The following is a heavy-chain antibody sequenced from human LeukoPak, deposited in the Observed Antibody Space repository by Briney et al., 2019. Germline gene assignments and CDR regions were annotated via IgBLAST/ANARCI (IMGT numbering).Heavy chain of an antibody. CDR2: IKQDGSEK. V-gene: IGHV3-7*01. J-gene: IGHJ4*02. Sequence: PGGSLRLSCAASGFTFSSYWMSWVRQAPGKGLEWVANIKQDGSEKYYVDSVKGRFTISRDNAKNSLYLQMNRLRAEDTAVYYCARGPLVVVAATPLADYWGQGTLVPVSS. CDR1: GFTFSSYW. D-gene: IGHD2-15*01. CDR3: ARGPLVVVAATPLADY.